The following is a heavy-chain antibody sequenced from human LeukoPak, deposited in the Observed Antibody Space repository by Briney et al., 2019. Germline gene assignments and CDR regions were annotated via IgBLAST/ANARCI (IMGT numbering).Heavy chain of an antibody. CDR3: ASRGEYTSGWYY. D-gene: IGHD6-19*01. CDR2: ISSSGSAK. V-gene: IGHV3-48*01. Sequence: PGVSLRLSCVASGFTFGSYTMNWARQAPGQGLEWVSYISSSGSAKYYADSVKGRFTISRDNAKNSLSLQMNSLRAEDTAVYYCASRGEYTSGWYYWGPGTLVTVSS. J-gene: IGHJ4*02. CDR1: GFTFGSYT.